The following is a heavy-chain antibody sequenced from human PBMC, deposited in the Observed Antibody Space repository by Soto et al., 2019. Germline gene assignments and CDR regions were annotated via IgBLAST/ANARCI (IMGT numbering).Heavy chain of an antibody. J-gene: IGHJ5*02. D-gene: IGHD3-10*01. Sequence: SETLSLTCTVSGGSISVTSSFWGWIRQPPGKGLEWIASVYHSGSTYYNPSLKSRVAVSVDTSNNQFSLTLTSVTAADTAVYFCAREYGWFDPWGQGTRVPVYS. CDR3: AREYGWFDP. CDR1: GGSISVTSSF. V-gene: IGHV4-39*01. CDR2: VYHSGST.